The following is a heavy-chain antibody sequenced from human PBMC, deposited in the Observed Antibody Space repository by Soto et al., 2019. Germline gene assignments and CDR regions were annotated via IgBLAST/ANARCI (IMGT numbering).Heavy chain of an antibody. Sequence: SDTLSLTCTVSGYSISSGCHWGWIRQPPGKRLEWIGSMYPTGSTYYNPSLKSRVTMSVDTSNNEFSLKLTSVTAADTAVYHCVRDLNYGRYYFYYWGQGTLVTVSS. D-gene: IGHD3-10*02. CDR1: GYSISSGCH. V-gene: IGHV4-38-2*02. CDR3: VRDLNYGRYYFYY. J-gene: IGHJ4*02. CDR2: MYPTGST.